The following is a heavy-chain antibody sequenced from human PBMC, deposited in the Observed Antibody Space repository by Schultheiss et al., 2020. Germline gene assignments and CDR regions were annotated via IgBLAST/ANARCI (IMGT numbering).Heavy chain of an antibody. CDR3: AKDLGVAAAGTFGWFDP. CDR2: ISSSSSYI. D-gene: IGHD6-13*01. J-gene: IGHJ5*02. Sequence: GGSLRLSCAASGFTFSSYSMNWVRQAPGKGLEWVSSISSSSSYIYYADSVKGRFTISRDNSKNTLYLQMNSLRAEDTAVYYCAKDLGVAAAGTFGWFDPWGPGNLGTVAS. V-gene: IGHV3-21*04. CDR1: GFTFSSYS.